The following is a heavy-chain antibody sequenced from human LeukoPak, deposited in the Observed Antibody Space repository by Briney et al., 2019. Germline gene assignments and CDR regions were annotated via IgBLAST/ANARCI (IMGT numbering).Heavy chain of an antibody. Sequence: ASVKVSCKASGYTFTSYDIKWGRQATGQGVEGMGWMNPNSGNTGYAQKFQGRVTITRNTSISTAYMELSSLRSEDTAVYYCARVKGLGTSYLGYWGQGTLVTVSS. CDR2: MNPNSGNT. V-gene: IGHV1-8*03. CDR3: ARVKGLGTSYLGY. CDR1: GYTFTSYD. J-gene: IGHJ4*02. D-gene: IGHD2-2*01.